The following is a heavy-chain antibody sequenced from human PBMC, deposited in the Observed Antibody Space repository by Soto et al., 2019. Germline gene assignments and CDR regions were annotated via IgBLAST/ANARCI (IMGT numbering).Heavy chain of an antibody. Sequence: EGSLRLSCAASGFTFSDYYMSWIHQAPGKGLEWVSYIRSSGSTIYYAYFVKGRFTICRDNAKNSLNLQMNSLRAEDTVVYYCARVLEQLVHRNYYYGMDVWGQGTTVTVSS. CDR3: ARVLEQLVHRNYYYGMDV. V-gene: IGHV3-11*01. J-gene: IGHJ6*02. CDR2: IRSSGSTI. D-gene: IGHD6-6*01. CDR1: GFTFSDYY.